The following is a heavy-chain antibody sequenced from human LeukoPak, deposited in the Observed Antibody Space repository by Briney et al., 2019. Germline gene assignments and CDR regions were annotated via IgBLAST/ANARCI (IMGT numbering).Heavy chain of an antibody. D-gene: IGHD2-2*02. CDR3: AGLDRGIVVVPAAIRFDY. V-gene: IGHV4-30-2*01. J-gene: IGHJ4*02. Sequence: PSQTLSLTCAVSGGSISSGGYSWSWIRQPPGKGLEWIGYIYHSGSTNYNPSLKSRVTISVDTSKNQFSLKLSSVTAADTAVYYCAGLDRGIVVVPAAIRFDYWGQGTLVTVSS. CDR2: IYHSGST. CDR1: GGSISSGGYS.